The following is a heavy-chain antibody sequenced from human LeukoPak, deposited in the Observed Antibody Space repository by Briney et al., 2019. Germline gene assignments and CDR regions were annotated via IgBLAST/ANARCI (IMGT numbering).Heavy chain of an antibody. D-gene: IGHD6-13*01. CDR1: GFTFSSYA. CDR3: AREPGIAAAGTLGWFDP. CDR2: ISYDGSNK. Sequence: GGSLGLSCAASGFTFSSYAMHWVRQAPGKGLEWVAVISYDGSNKYYADSVKGRFTISRDNSKNTLYLQMNSLRAEDTAVYYCAREPGIAAAGTLGWFDPWGQGTLVTVSS. J-gene: IGHJ5*02. V-gene: IGHV3-30*01.